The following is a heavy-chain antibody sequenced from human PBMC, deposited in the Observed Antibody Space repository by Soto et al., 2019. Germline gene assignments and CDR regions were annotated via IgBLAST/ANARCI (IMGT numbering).Heavy chain of an antibody. CDR2: INAGNGNT. V-gene: IGHV1-3*01. D-gene: IGHD3-3*01. J-gene: IGHJ4*02. Sequence: ASVKVSCKASGYTLSSHAMHWVRQAPGQRXEWMGWINAGNGNTKYSQNFQGRVAITRDTSASTAYMELRSLRSEDTAVYYCARDGARITVFGVVYYFDYWGQGTLVTVSS. CDR3: ARDGARITVFGVVYYFDY. CDR1: GYTLSSHA.